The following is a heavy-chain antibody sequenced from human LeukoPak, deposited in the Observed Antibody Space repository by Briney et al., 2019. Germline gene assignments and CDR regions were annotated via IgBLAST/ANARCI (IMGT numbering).Heavy chain of an antibody. CDR2: ISSNGRST. V-gene: IGHV3-64D*09. CDR3: VKDRTGGRVAFDI. D-gene: IGHD1-14*01. J-gene: IGHJ3*02. CDR1: GFTFSSYA. Sequence: GGSLRLSCSASGFTFSSYAMHWVRQAPGKGLEYVSAISSNGRSTYYADSVKGRFTISRDNSQNTLYLQMSSQRAEDTAVYYCVKDRTGGRVAFDIWGQGTMVTVSS.